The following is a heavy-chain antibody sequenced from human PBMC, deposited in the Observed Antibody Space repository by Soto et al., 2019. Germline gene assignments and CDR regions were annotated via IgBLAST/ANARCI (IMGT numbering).Heavy chain of an antibody. V-gene: IGHV4-39*01. CDR3: ASLDYALAVWAYYFDY. CDR1: GGSISSSSYY. J-gene: IGHJ4*02. D-gene: IGHD4-17*01. CDR2: IYYSGST. Sequence: QLQLQESGPGLVKPSETLSLTCTVSGGSISSSSYYWGWIRQPPGKGLEWIGSIYYSGSTYYNPSLKSRVTISVDTSKNLFSLKLGSVTAADTTVYYCASLDYALAVWAYYFDYWGQGTLVTVSS.